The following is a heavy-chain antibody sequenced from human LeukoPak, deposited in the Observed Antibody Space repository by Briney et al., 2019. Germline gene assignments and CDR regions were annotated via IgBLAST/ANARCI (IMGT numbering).Heavy chain of an antibody. CDR2: INHSGST. D-gene: IGHD3-22*01. J-gene: IGHJ4*02. V-gene: IGHV4-34*01. Sequence: PSETLSLTCAVYGESFSGHNWNWIRQPPGKGLEWIGDINHSGSTNYNPSLKSRVAISVDTSKNQFSLRLSSVTAADTAVYYCAKHGEDSTGYYADFFDHCGQGTLITVSS. CDR1: GESFSGHN. CDR3: AKHGEDSTGYYADFFDH.